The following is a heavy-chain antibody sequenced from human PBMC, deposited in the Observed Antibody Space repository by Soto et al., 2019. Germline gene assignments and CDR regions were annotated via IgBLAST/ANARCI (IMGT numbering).Heavy chain of an antibody. Sequence: SETLSLTCTVSGGSISSYYWSWIRQPPGKGLEWIGYIYYSGSTNYNPSLKSRVTRSVDTCKNQFSLKLSSVAAADTAMYYCASPRSYSGSGSSSPMDVWGQGTTVTVSS. D-gene: IGHD3-10*01. V-gene: IGHV4-59*01. J-gene: IGHJ6*02. CDR2: IYYSGST. CDR3: ASPRSYSGSGSSSPMDV. CDR1: GGSISSYY.